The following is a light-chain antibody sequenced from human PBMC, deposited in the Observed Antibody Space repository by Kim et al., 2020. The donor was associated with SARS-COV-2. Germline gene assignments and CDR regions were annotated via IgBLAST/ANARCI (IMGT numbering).Light chain of an antibody. J-gene: IGLJ1*01. CDR3: QSYDSSLSGFYV. CDR1: SSNIGAPYD. CDR2: GNN. V-gene: IGLV1-40*01. Sequence: QSVLTQPPSVSGAPGQRVTISCTGSSSNIGAPYDVHWYQHLPGTAPKLLIYGNNHRPSGVPDRFSASKSGTSASLAITGLQAEDEADYYCQSYDSSLSGFYVFGTGTKVTVL.